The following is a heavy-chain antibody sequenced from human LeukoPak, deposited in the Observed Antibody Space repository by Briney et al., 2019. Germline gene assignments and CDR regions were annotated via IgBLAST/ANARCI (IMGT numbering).Heavy chain of an antibody. J-gene: IGHJ4*02. CDR1: GFTFSDYW. CDR2: IKYDGDEK. Sequence: GGSLRLSCAASGFTFSDYWMSWMRQAPGEGLEWVANIKYDGDEKYYVDSVKGRFTISRDNAKSSLYLQLNSLRVEDTAVYYCKSGGAAPGSFDNWGQGTLVTVSP. D-gene: IGHD6-13*01. V-gene: IGHV3-7*01. CDR3: KSGGAAPGSFDN.